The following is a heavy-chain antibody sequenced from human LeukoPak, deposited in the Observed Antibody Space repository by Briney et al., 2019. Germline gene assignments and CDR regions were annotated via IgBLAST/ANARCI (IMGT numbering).Heavy chain of an antibody. CDR2: INTHNGDV. D-gene: IGHD6-13*01. CDR3: ARGRAAADDFDL. V-gene: IGHV1-18*01. Sequence: ASVKVSCKASGYTFSSYSINWVRQAPGQGPAWLGWINTHNGDVKYTQKFQGRVTLTTDSSTGTAYMELRSLRSDDTGLYFCARGRAAADDFDLWGQGTLVTVSS. J-gene: IGHJ4*02. CDR1: GYTFSSYS.